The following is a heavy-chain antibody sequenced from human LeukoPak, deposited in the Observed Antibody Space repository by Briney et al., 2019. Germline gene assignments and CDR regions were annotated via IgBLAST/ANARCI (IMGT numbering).Heavy chain of an antibody. D-gene: IGHD3-10*01. CDR1: GFTLSRYS. Sequence: GGSLRLSCAASGFTLSRYSMNWVRQAPGKGLEWVSYISNRISTIYYADSVKGRFTISRDNAKNSLYLQMNSLRDEDTAVYYCARDLDYYGSGNDYWGQGTLVTVSS. J-gene: IGHJ4*02. V-gene: IGHV3-48*02. CDR3: ARDLDYYGSGNDY. CDR2: ISNRISTI.